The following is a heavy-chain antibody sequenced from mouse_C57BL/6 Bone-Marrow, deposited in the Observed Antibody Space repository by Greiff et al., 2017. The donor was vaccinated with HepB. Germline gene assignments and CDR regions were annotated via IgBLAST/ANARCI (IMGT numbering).Heavy chain of an antibody. CDR2: IDPENGDT. V-gene: IGHV14-4*01. Sequence: VQLKQSGAELVRPGASVKLSCTASGFNIKDDYMHWVKQRPEQGLEWIGWIDPENGDTEYASKFQGKATITEDTSSNTAYLQLSSLTSEDTAVYYCTTFGGYPYYYAMDYWGQGTSVTVSS. CDR1: GFNIKDDY. D-gene: IGHD2-2*01. CDR3: TTFGGYPYYYAMDY. J-gene: IGHJ4*01.